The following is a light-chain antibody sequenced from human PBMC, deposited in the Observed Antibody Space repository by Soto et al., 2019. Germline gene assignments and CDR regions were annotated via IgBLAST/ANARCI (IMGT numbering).Light chain of an antibody. Sequence: DIVMTQYPATLSVSPGERATLSCRASQSVSSSYLAWYQQKPGQAPRLLIYGASTRATDIPARISGSGSGTEFTLTISSLQSEDFAVYYCQQYHKWRTFGQGVEV. CDR1: QSVSSSY. CDR3: QQYHKWRT. V-gene: IGKV3-15*01. J-gene: IGKJ1*01. CDR2: GAS.